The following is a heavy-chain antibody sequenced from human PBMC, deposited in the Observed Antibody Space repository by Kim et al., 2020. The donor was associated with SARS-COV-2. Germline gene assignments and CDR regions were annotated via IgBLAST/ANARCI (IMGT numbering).Heavy chain of an antibody. CDR2: INAGNGNT. CDR1: GYTFTSYA. CDR3: ARYFGGYQLLYGGLDP. D-gene: IGHD2-2*02. Sequence: ASVKVSCKASGYTFTSYAMHWVRQAPGQRLEWLGWINAGNGNTKFYKKFQGRVTITRDTSASTAYMELSSLRSEEPAVYYCARYFGGYQLLYGGLDPWGQGTLVTVSS. J-gene: IGHJ5*02. V-gene: IGHV1-3*01.